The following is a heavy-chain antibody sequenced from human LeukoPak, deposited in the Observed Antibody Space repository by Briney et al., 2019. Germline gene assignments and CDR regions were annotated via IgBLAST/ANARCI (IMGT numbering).Heavy chain of an antibody. D-gene: IGHD6-19*01. Sequence: SETLSLTCTVSGYSISSGYYWGWIRQPPGKGLEWIGSIYHSGSTYYNPSLKSRVTISVDTSKNQFSLKLSSVTAADTAVYYCARVQWLAARPDYWGQGTLVTVSS. J-gene: IGHJ4*02. CDR3: ARVQWLAARPDY. V-gene: IGHV4-38-2*02. CDR2: IYHSGST. CDR1: GYSISSGYY.